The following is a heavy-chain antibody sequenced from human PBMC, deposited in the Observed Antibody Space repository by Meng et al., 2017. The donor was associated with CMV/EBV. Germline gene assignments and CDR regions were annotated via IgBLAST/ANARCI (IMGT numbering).Heavy chain of an antibody. V-gene: IGHV4-34*01. CDR1: GGSFSGYY. CDR2: INHSGST. D-gene: IGHD6-19*01. J-gene: IGHJ4*02. CDR3: ARNQWLGPFDY. Sequence: SETLSLTCAVYGGSFSGYYWSWIRQPPGKGLELIGEINHSGSTNYNPSLKSRVTISVDTSKNQFSLKLSSVTAADTAVYYCARNQWLGPFDYWGQGTLVTVSS.